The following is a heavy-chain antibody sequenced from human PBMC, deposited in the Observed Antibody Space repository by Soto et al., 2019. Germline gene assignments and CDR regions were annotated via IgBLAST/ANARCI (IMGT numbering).Heavy chain of an antibody. CDR1: GGSINSYY. CDR2: IYYSGST. V-gene: IGHV4-59*01. D-gene: IGHD6-19*01. J-gene: IGHJ3*02. CDR3: ARVPWQWLGGYAFDI. Sequence: QVQLQESGPGLVKPSETLSLTCTVSGGSINSYYWSWIRQPPGKGLEWIGYIYYSGSTNYNPSLKSRATISVDTSKNQFTLKRSSVTAADTAVYYCARVPWQWLGGYAFDIWGQGTMVTVSS.